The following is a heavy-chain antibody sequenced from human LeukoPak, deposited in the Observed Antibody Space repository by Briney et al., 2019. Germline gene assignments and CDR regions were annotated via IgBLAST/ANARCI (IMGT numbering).Heavy chain of an antibody. CDR3: TTVTLRPVGL. J-gene: IGHJ4*02. CDR1: GRSFSGYY. CDR2: IKSKTDSGTT. Sequence: ETLSLTCAVYGRSFSGYYWSWILHPPTKGLDWVGRIKSKTDSGTTDYAAPVKDRFTISRDDSKNTLYLQVNNLKIEDTAVYYCTTVTLRPVGLWGQGTLVTVSS. V-gene: IGHV3-15*01. D-gene: IGHD2-15*01.